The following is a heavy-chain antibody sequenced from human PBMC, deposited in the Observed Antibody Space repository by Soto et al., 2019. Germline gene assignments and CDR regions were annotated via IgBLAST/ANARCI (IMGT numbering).Heavy chain of an antibody. CDR1: GYTFTSCG. CDR3: AREAVSGRTGFDY. V-gene: IGHV1-18*01. Sequence: GASVKVSCKASGYTFTSCGISWVRQAPGQGLEWMGWVNAYNGNTNYAQKFQGRVTMTTDTSTSTAYMELRSLRSDDTAVYYCAREAVSGRTGFDYWGQGTLVTVSS. CDR2: VNAYNGNT. D-gene: IGHD6-19*01. J-gene: IGHJ4*02.